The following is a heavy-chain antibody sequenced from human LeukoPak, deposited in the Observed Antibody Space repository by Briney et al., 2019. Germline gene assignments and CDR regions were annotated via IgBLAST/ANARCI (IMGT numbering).Heavy chain of an antibody. D-gene: IGHD3-10*01. V-gene: IGHV1-69*01. CDR3: AREGDSFGFDAFDI. CDR1: GGTFSSYA. J-gene: IGHJ3*02. Sequence: ASVKVSCKASGGTFSSYAISWVRQAPGQGLEWMGGIIPIFGTANYAQKFLGRVTITADESTSTAYMELSSLRSEDTAVYYCAREGDSFGFDAFDIWGQGTMVTVSS. CDR2: IIPIFGTA.